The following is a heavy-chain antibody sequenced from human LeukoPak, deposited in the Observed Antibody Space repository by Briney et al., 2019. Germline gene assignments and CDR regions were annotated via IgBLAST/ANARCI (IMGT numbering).Heavy chain of an antibody. CDR3: ASYPRYSSSPPFDC. V-gene: IGHV1-2*02. Sequence: ASVKVSCKASGYIFTGQDMHWVRQAPGQGLEWMGWINPNTGGTHYAQRFQGRVTMTRDTSISTAYMELSSLRSDDTAVYYCASYPRYSSSPPFDCWGQGTLVTVSS. D-gene: IGHD6-6*01. CDR1: GYIFTGQD. J-gene: IGHJ4*02. CDR2: INPNTGGT.